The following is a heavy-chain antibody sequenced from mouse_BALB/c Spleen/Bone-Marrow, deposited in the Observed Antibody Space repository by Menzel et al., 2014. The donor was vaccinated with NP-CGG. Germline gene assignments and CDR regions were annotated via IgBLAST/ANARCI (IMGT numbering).Heavy chain of an antibody. CDR3: ARNPIRRNAMDY. Sequence: VQRVESGPGLVQPSQSLSITCTASGFSLTSYGVHWVRQSPGKGLEWLGVIWSGGSTDYNAPFMSRLNISKDNSKSQVFFKMNSLQANDTAIYYCARNPIRRNAMDYWGQGTSVTVSS. D-gene: IGHD2-12*01. V-gene: IGHV2-2*02. CDR1: GFSLTSYG. CDR2: IWSGGST. J-gene: IGHJ4*01.